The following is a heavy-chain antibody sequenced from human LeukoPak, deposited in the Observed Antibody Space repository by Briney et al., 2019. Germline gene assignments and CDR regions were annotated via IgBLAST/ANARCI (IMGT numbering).Heavy chain of an antibody. D-gene: IGHD3-10*01. CDR3: ARVLLWFGENAFDI. J-gene: IGHJ3*02. CDR2: INAGNGNT. Sequence: ASVKVSCKASGYTFTSDAMHWVRQAPGQGLEWMGWINAGNGNTKYSQKFQGRVTITRDTSASTAYMELSSLRSEDTAVYYCARVLLWFGENAFDIWGQGTMVTVSS. V-gene: IGHV1-3*01. CDR1: GYTFTSDA.